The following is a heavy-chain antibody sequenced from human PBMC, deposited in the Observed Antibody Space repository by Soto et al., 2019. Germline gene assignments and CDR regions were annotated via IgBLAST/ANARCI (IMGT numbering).Heavy chain of an antibody. D-gene: IGHD3-22*01. CDR1: GFTFRNYG. V-gene: IGHV3-48*01. CDR3: ARFHFYYNDISGRPLNVFDI. Sequence: PGGSLRLSCAASGFTFRNYGMNWVRQAPGKGLEWVSYIGIGSSTKYYADSVKGRFTISRDNAKNSLYLQMNSLRAEDTAVYYCARFHFYYNDISGRPLNVFDIWGQGTMVPVSS. CDR2: IGIGSSTK. J-gene: IGHJ3*02.